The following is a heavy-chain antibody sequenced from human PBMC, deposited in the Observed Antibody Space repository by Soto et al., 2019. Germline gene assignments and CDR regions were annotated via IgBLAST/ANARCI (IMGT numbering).Heavy chain of an antibody. V-gene: IGHV3-30-3*01. CDR1: GFTFSSYA. CDR3: ARDLSDYGDYRYYYYGMDV. CDR2: ISYDGSNK. D-gene: IGHD4-17*01. J-gene: IGHJ6*02. Sequence: GGSLRLSCAASGFTFSSYAMHWVRQAPGKGLEWVAVISYDGSNKYYADSVKGRFTISRDNSKNTLYLQMNSLRAEDTAVYYCARDLSDYGDYRYYYYGMDVWGQGTTVTVSS.